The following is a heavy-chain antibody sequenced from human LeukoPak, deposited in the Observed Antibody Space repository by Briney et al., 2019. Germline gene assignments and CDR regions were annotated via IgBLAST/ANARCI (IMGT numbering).Heavy chain of an antibody. J-gene: IGHJ4*02. CDR3: ARGRRLVTVFDFDY. Sequence: GGSLRLSCAASGFTFSRYAMHWVRQAPGKGLEWVSIISYDGSNKYYADSVKGRFTISRDNSKNTLYLQMNSLRAEDTAVYYCARGRRLVTVFDFDYWGQGTLVTVSS. D-gene: IGHD1-14*01. CDR1: GFTFSRYA. CDR2: ISYDGSNK. V-gene: IGHV3-30-3*01.